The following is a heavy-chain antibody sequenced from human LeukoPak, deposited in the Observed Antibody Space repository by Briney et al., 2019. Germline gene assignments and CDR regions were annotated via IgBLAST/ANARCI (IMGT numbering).Heavy chain of an antibody. CDR2: ISSSGTYT. CDR1: GFTFSDYY. D-gene: IGHD6-13*01. J-gene: IGHJ4*02. V-gene: IGHV3-11*06. Sequence: GGSLRLSCAASGFTFSDYYMSWIRQASGKGLEWVSYISSSGTYTNYADSVKGRFTISRDNAKNSLYLQMNSLTAEDTAVYYCARNGRSSWQRGQGTLVTVSS. CDR3: ARNGRSSWQ.